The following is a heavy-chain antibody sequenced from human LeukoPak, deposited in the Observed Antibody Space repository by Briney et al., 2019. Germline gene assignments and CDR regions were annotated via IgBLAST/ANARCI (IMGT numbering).Heavy chain of an antibody. CDR1: GFTFSAYW. D-gene: IGHD3-10*01. V-gene: IGHV3-7*02. J-gene: IGHJ4*02. CDR2: IKEDASEK. Sequence: PGGSLRLSCAASGFTFSAYWMSWVRQAPGKGLEWVANIKEDASEKYYVDSVKGRFTISRDNAKNSLYLQMNSLRVEDTAVYYCVVGYGSGRFYSYWGQGTLVTVSS. CDR3: VVGYGSGRFYSY.